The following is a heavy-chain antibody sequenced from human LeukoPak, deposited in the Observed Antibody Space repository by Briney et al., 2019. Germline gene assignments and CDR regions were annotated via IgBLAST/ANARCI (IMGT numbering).Heavy chain of an antibody. CDR2: VSWDGTVT. CDR3: AKGGVTIITKKDYLEY. D-gene: IGHD3-10*01. Sequence: GGSLRLSYAASGFTFDDYNMHWVRQGPGRGLEWVSLVSWDGTVTYYRDSVEGRFTISRDNSKNFLYLQMNSLKSEDAGFYFCAKGGVTIITKKDYLEYWGPGTLVTVSS. CDR1: GFTFDDYN. V-gene: IGHV3-43*01. J-gene: IGHJ4*02.